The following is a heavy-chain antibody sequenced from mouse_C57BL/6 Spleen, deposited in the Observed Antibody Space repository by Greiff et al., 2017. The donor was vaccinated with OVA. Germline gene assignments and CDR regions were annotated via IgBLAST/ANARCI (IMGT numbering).Heavy chain of an antibody. D-gene: IGHD1-1*01. CDR2: IYPGSGST. CDR3: AINYGSSSWFAY. J-gene: IGHJ3*01. V-gene: IGHV1-55*01. Sequence: QVQLQQPGAELVKPGASVKMSCKASGYTFTSYWITWVKQRPGQGLEWIGDIYPGSGSTNYNEKFKRKATLTVDTSSSTAYMQLSSLTSEDSAVYYCAINYGSSSWFAYWGQGTLVTVSA. CDR1: GYTFTSYW.